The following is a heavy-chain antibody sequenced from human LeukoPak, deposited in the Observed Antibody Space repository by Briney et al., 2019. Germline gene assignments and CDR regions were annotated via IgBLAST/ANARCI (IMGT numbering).Heavy chain of an antibody. D-gene: IGHD2-21*02. V-gene: IGHV4-39*07. Sequence: PSETLSLTCTVSGGSISSSSYYWGWIRQPPEKGLEWIGSIYYSGSTYYNPSLKSRVTISVDTSKNQFSLKLSSVTVADTAVYYCARGVTAYCGGDCPVTLDYWGQGTLVTVSS. CDR3: ARGVTAYCGGDCPVTLDY. J-gene: IGHJ4*02. CDR1: GGSISSSSYY. CDR2: IYYSGST.